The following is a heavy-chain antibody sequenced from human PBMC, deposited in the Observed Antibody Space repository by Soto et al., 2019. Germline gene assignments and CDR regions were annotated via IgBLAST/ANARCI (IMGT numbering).Heavy chain of an antibody. CDR3: ARDRDSSYFPPPYYFDS. D-gene: IGHD4-4*01. CDR2: ISYDGSKT. Sequence: QVQLVESGGGVVQPGRSLRLSCAASAFTFRSYTMHWVRQAPGKGQEWVATISYDGSKTNYADSVRGRFTISRDNSKSTLFLQMDSLRPEDTAVYSCARDRDSSYFPPPYYFDSWGQGTLVTVSS. J-gene: IGHJ4*02. CDR1: AFTFRSYT. V-gene: IGHV3-30*04.